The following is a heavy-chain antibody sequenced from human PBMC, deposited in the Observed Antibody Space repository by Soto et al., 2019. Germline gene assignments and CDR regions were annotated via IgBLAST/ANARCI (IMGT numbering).Heavy chain of an antibody. Sequence: QVQLVQSGAEVKKPGSSVKVSCKASGGTFSSYTISWVRQAPGQGLEWMGRSIPVLGLTNYAQRFQGRVTISADESTSTIYMELSSLKSEDTAVYFCARDQFCTGTSGYQVFDVWGQGTMVTVSA. D-gene: IGHD2-2*01. CDR2: SIPVLGLT. CDR3: ARDQFCTGTSGYQVFDV. V-gene: IGHV1-69*08. CDR1: GGTFSSYT. J-gene: IGHJ3*01.